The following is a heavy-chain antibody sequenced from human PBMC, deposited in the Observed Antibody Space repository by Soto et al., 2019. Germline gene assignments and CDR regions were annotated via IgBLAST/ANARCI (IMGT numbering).Heavy chain of an antibody. Sequence: QVQLQESGPGLVKPSQTLSLTCTVSGGSISSGGYYWSWIRQHPGKGLEWIWYIYYSGSTYYNPPLKMPVHISVGPSKNQFSLKLSSVTAAATAVYYCASLGQGGGYFDYWCQGTLVTVSS. CDR3: ASLGQGGGYFDY. J-gene: IGHJ4*02. D-gene: IGHD3-16*01. CDR1: GGSISSGGYY. CDR2: IYYSGST. V-gene: IGHV4-31*01.